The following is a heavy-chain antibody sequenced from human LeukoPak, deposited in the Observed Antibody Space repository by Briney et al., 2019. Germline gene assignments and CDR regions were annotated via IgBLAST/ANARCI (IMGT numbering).Heavy chain of an antibody. CDR1: GFTFDDYG. D-gene: IGHD1-7*01. V-gene: IGHV3-20*04. J-gene: IGHJ4*02. Sequence: GGSLRLSCAASGFTFDDYGLSWFRQAPGKGLEWVSGINWNGGSTGYADSVKGRFTISRDNAKNSLYLQMNSLRAEDTALYYCARSPGDNWNYADYWGQGTLVTVSS. CDR2: INWNGGST. CDR3: ARSPGDNWNYADY.